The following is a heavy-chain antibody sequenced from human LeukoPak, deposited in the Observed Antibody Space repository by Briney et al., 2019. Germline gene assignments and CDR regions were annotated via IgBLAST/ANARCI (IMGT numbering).Heavy chain of an antibody. Sequence: SETLSLTCAVYGGSFSGYYWSWIRQPPGKGLEWIGEINHSGSTNYNPSLKSRVTISVDTSKNQFSLKLSSVTAADTAVYYCARLLSSYDFWSGYYGDNWFDPWGRGTLVTVSS. CDR3: ARLLSSYDFWSGYYGDNWFDP. CDR2: INHSGST. J-gene: IGHJ5*02. V-gene: IGHV4-34*01. D-gene: IGHD3-3*01. CDR1: GGSFSGYY.